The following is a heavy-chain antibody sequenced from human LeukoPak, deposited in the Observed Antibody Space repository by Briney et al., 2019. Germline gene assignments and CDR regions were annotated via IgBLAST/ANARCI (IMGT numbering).Heavy chain of an antibody. J-gene: IGHJ5*01. CDR1: GLTFSKYS. Sequence: PGGSLRLSCAASGLTFSKYSMTWVRQAPGKGLEWVSFIDTSSTTMYYTDSVKGRFTISRDNAKNSLYLQMNSLTAEDTAVYYCVVQAGLTYYDISFGSWGQGTLVTVSS. CDR2: IDTSSTTM. D-gene: IGHD3-9*01. CDR3: VVQAGLTYYDISFGS. V-gene: IGHV3-48*04.